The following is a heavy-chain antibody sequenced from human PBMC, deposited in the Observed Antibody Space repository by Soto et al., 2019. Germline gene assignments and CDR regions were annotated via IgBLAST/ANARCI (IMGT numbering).Heavy chain of an antibody. CDR3: VREGLRATTKGPYFDY. CDR1: GFTVSGYA. V-gene: IGHV3-23*01. D-gene: IGHD1-26*01. Sequence: EVQLLESGGGSVQPGGSLRLSCVASGFTVSGYALSWVRQAPGKGLEWVSTISFSGDNTYYADSVTGRFTISRDSSQNNLFLQMTSLRVEDTALYYCVREGLRATTKGPYFDYWGQGTLVTVSS. CDR2: ISFSGDNT. J-gene: IGHJ4*02.